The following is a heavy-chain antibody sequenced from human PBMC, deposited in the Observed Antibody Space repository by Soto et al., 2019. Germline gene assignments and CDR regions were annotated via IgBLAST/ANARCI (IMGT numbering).Heavy chain of an antibody. CDR1: GGTFSSYA. CDR2: IIPIFGTA. CDR3: RLGYFSGGSCYLNTRLSLDY. V-gene: IGHV1-69*13. Sequence: SVKVSCKASGGTFSSYAISWVRQAPGQGLEWMGGIIPIFGTANYAQKFQGRVTITADESTSTAYMELSSLRSEDTAVYYCRLGYFSGGSCYLNTRLSLDYWGQGTLVTVSS. J-gene: IGHJ4*02. D-gene: IGHD2-15*01.